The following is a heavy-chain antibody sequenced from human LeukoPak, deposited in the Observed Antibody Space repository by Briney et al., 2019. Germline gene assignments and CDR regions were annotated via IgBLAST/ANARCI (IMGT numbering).Heavy chain of an antibody. J-gene: IGHJ5*02. CDR2: IYYSGST. Sequence: SETLSLTCTVSGGSISSYYWSWIRQPPGKGLEWIGYIYYSGSTNYNPSLKSRVTISVDTSKNQFSLKLSSVTAADTAVYYCAGSSTLVVKNWFDPWGQGTLVTVSS. CDR1: GGSISSYY. CDR3: AGSSTLVVKNWFDP. D-gene: IGHD3-22*01. V-gene: IGHV4-59*01.